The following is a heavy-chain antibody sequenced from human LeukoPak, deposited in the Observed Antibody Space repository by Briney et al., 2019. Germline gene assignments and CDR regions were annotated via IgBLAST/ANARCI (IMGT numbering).Heavy chain of an antibody. V-gene: IGHV1-8*01. CDR3: ARGSVAAYYYYYYMDV. CDR2: MNPNSGNT. D-gene: IGHD6-19*01. Sequence: GASVKVSCKASGYTFTSYDINWVRQATGRGLEWMGWMNPNSGNTGYAQKFQGRVTMTRNTSISTAYMELSSLRSEDTAVYYCARGSVAAYYYYYYMDVWGKGTTVTVSS. CDR1: GYTFTSYD. J-gene: IGHJ6*03.